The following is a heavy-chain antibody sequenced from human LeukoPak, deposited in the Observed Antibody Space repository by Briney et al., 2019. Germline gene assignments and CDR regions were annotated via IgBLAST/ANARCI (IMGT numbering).Heavy chain of an antibody. CDR2: IYYSGST. J-gene: IGHJ4*02. V-gene: IGHV4-39*07. Sequence: SETLSLTCTVSGGSISSSSYYWGWIRQPPGKGLEWIGSIYYSGSTYYNPSFKSRVTISVDTSKNQFSLKLSSVTAADTAVYYCARDGIAAAGTNYWGQGTLVTVSS. D-gene: IGHD6-13*01. CDR1: GGSISSSSYY. CDR3: ARDGIAAAGTNY.